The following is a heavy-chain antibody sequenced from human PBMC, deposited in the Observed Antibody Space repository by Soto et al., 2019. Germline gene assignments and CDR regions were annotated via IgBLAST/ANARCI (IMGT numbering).Heavy chain of an antibody. D-gene: IGHD1-1*01. J-gene: IGHJ2*01. CDR3: ASGNLRCLQLGYFDL. CDR1: GGTFSNYP. V-gene: IGHV1-69*12. CDR2: IIPIFGTV. Sequence: QVQLVQSGAEVKKPGSSVKVSCKASGGTFSNYPISWVRQAPGQGLEWMGGIIPIFGTVNYAQKFQGRVTITADESPXSDYMELSSLSSEDTALYYCASGNLRCLQLGYFDLWCRGTLVTVSS.